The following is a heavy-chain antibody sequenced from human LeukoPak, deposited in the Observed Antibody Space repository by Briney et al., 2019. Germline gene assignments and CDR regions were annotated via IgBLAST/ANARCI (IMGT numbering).Heavy chain of an antibody. J-gene: IGHJ4*02. Sequence: SETLSLTCAVSGGSISSSNWWSWVRQPPGKGLEWIGEIYHSGSTNYNPSLKSRVTISVDKSKNQFSLKLSSVTAADTAVYYCARADDYGDSHSDYWGQGTLVTVSS. CDR2: IYHSGST. CDR3: ARADDYGDSHSDY. CDR1: GGSISSSNW. V-gene: IGHV4-4*02. D-gene: IGHD4-17*01.